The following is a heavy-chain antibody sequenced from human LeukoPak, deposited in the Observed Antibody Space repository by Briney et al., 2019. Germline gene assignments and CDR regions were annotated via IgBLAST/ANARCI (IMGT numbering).Heavy chain of an antibody. CDR3: ARDDNYGDYYFDY. J-gene: IGHJ4*02. V-gene: IGHV3-7*01. D-gene: IGHD4-17*01. CDR2: IEQDGSEK. CDR1: GFTFSSYW. Sequence: GGSLRLSCAASGFTFSSYWMSWVRQAPGKGLEWVANIEQDGSEKYYVDSVKGRFTISRDNAKNSLYLQMNSLRAEDTAVYYCARDDNYGDYYFDYWGQGTLVTVSS.